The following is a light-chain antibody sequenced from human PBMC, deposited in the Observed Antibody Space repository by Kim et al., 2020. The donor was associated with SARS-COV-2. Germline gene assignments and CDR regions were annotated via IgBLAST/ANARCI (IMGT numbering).Light chain of an antibody. CDR1: QSISSY. CDR2: AAS. Sequence: ASTGARVTITCRANQSISSYLAWYEQKPGKAPNLLIYAASTLQSGVPSRFSGSGSGTDFTLTISCLQSEDFATFYCQQYYTYPWTFGQGTKVEIK. V-gene: IGKV1-8*01. CDR3: QQYYTYPWT. J-gene: IGKJ1*01.